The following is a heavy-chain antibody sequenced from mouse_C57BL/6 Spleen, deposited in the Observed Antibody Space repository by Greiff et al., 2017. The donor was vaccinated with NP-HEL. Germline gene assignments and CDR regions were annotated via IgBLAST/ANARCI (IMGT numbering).Heavy chain of an antibody. CDR3: ARWGRIDGNYHFDV. Sequence: VQLQQSGPVLVKPGASVKMSCKASGYTFTDYYMNWVKQSHGKSLEWIGVINPYNGGTSYNQKFKGKATLTVDKSSSTAYMELNSLTSEDSAVYYCARWGRIDGNYHFDVWGTGTTVTVSS. D-gene: IGHD2-1*01. J-gene: IGHJ1*03. CDR2: INPYNGGT. CDR1: GYTFTDYY. V-gene: IGHV1-19*01.